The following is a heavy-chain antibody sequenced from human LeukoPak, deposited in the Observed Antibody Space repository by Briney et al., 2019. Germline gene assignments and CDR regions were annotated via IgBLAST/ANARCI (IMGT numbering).Heavy chain of an antibody. V-gene: IGHV3-23*01. CDR1: GFTFSRQA. CDR2: ISGSGSST. CDR3: AKDYSGFNY. J-gene: IGHJ4*02. Sequence: GGSLRLSCVASGFTFSRQAMTWVRQAPGKGLEWVSSISGSGSSTYYADSVKGRFTISRDNSKNTLYLQMNSLRAEDMAIYYCAKDYSGFNYWGQGTLVTVSS. D-gene: IGHD4-11*01.